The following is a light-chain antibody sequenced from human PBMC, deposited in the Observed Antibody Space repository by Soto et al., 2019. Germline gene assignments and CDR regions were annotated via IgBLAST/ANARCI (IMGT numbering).Light chain of an antibody. CDR3: LQDYDYPPWT. CDR2: GAS. J-gene: IGKJ1*01. V-gene: IGKV1-6*01. Sequence: AIQLTQSPSSLSASVGDRVTITCRASQGIRNDLGWYQQKPGKAPKLLIYGASRLHAGVPSRFSGSGSGTDFTLPISSLQTEDFATYYCLQDYDYPPWTFGQVTKVEI. CDR1: QGIRND.